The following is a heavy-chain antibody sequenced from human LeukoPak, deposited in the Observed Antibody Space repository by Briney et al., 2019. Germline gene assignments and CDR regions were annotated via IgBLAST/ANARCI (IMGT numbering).Heavy chain of an antibody. CDR2: ISGSVGGGSA. CDR3: ARTTSDAFDI. D-gene: IGHD1-7*01. J-gene: IGHJ3*02. V-gene: IGHV3-23*01. CDR1: GFTFSRYA. Sequence: PGGSLRLPCTASGFTFSRYAMRGVPQSPGKAREGVSYISGSVGGGSAYYPACVRGRFTISRDNSKNPLYLQLNSLRAEDTAVYYCARTTSDAFDIWGQGTMVTVSS.